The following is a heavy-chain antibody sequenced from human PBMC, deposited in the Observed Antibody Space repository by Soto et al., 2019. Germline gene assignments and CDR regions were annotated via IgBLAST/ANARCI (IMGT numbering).Heavy chain of an antibody. CDR1: GFTFSSYG. CDR2: ISYDGSNK. D-gene: IGHD6-19*01. J-gene: IGHJ6*02. Sequence: GGSLRLSCAASGFTFSSYGMHWVSQAPGKGLEWVAVISYDGSNKYYADSVKGRFTISRDNSKNTLYLQMNSLRAEDTAVYYCAKAGYSSGWTYYYYYGMDVWGQGTTVTVSS. CDR3: AKAGYSSGWTYYYYYGMDV. V-gene: IGHV3-30*18.